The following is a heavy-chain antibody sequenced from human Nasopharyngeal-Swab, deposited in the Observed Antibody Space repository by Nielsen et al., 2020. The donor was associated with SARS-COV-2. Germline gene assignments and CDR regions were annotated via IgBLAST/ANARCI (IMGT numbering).Heavy chain of an antibody. CDR2: IYTSGST. CDR3: ARGTGWGTDIVVVPADGMDV. Sequence: SETLSLTCTVSGGSISSGSYYWSWIRQPAGKGLEWIGRIYTSGSTNYNPSLKSRVTISVDTSKNQFSLKLSSVTAAGTAVYYCARGTGWGTDIVVVPADGMDVWGQGTTVTVSS. CDR1: GGSISSGSYY. V-gene: IGHV4-61*02. J-gene: IGHJ6*02. D-gene: IGHD2-2*01.